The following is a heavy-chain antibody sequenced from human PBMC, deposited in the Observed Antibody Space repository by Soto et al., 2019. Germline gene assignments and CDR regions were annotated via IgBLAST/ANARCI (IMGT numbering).Heavy chain of an antibody. D-gene: IGHD5-12*01. CDR1: GFTFSTYW. J-gene: IGHJ4*02. CDR3: ARVAISRRSYPADFFDY. CDR2: INPDGSTT. V-gene: IGHV3-74*01. Sequence: EVQLVESGGGLVQPGGSLRLSCAASGFTFSTYWMHWVRQAPGKGLVWVSRINPDGSTTTYADSVKGRFTISRDNARNTLDLQVNSLRAEDTAVYYCARVAISRRSYPADFFDYWGQGTLVTVSS.